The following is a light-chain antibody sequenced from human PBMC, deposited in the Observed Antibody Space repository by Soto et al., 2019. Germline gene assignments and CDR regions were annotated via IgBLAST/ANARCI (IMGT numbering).Light chain of an antibody. CDR3: QQYNNWPRIT. V-gene: IGKV3-15*01. CDR1: QSVSSSY. CDR2: GAS. J-gene: IGKJ5*01. Sequence: EIVWTQSPGTLSLSPGERATLSCRASQSVSSSYLAWYQQKPGQAPRLLIYGASTRATSIPARFSGSGSGTEFTLTISSLQSEDFAVYYCQQYNNWPRITFGQGTRLEI.